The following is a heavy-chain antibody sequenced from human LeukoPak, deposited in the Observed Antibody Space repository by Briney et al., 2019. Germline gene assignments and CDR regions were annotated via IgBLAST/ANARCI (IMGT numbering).Heavy chain of an antibody. J-gene: IGHJ4*02. Sequence: AGGSLRLSCAASGFTFSSNYMTWVRQAPGKGREWVSVIYSAGHTYSASSVNGRFTISRDNSKNTLYFQMNSLTDEDTAVYYCARGVGERYFDYWGQGTLVTVSS. D-gene: IGHD3-10*01. CDR1: GFTFSSNY. CDR3: ARGVGERYFDY. CDR2: IYSAGHT. V-gene: IGHV3-66*01.